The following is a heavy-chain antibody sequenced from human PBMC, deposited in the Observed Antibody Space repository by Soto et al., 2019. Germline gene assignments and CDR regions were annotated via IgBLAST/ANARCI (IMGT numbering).Heavy chain of an antibody. Sequence: QVQLQQWGAGLLKPSETLSLTCAVYGGSFSGYYWSWIRQPPGKGLEWIGEINHSGSTNYNPSLKSRVTISVDTSKNQFSLKLSSVTAADTAVYYCARGDITGTTDYFDYWGQGTLVTVSS. V-gene: IGHV4-34*01. J-gene: IGHJ4*02. CDR1: GGSFSGYY. D-gene: IGHD1-7*01. CDR2: INHSGST. CDR3: ARGDITGTTDYFDY.